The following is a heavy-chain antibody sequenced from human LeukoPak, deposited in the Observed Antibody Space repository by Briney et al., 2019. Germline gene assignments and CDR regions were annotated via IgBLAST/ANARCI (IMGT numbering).Heavy chain of an antibody. CDR1: GFTFSSYA. Sequence: GGSLRLSCAASGFTFSSYALSWVRQAPGMGLEWVAVIWYEGTNEYYAEAVKGRFTISRDNSKNTLYLQMNSLRAEDSAVYYCARAIVGHTGDYWGQGTLVTVAS. D-gene: IGHD1-26*01. CDR2: IWYEGTNE. CDR3: ARAIVGHTGDY. J-gene: IGHJ4*02. V-gene: IGHV3-33*08.